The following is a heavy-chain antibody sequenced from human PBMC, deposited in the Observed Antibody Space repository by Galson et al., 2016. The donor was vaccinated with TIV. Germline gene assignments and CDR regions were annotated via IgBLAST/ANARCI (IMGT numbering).Heavy chain of an antibody. CDR1: GDSVSSNSAA. Sequence: CAISGDSVSSNSAAWNWIRQSPSRGLEWLGRTYCRSRCYYDYAVSVKSRITIESDKSKNQFSLQLNSVTSEDTAVYYCARAAGRNGATCHSTCESFDFWGQGTKVTVSS. D-gene: IGHD2-21*02. CDR3: ARAAGRNGATCHSTCESFDF. V-gene: IGHV6-1*01. CDR2: TYCRSRCYY. J-gene: IGHJ3*01.